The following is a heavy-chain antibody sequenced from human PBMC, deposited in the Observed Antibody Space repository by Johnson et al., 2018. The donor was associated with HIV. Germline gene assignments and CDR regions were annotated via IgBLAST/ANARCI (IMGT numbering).Heavy chain of an antibody. CDR3: AREGPAAYIWAFDI. J-gene: IGHJ3*02. D-gene: IGHD2-2*01. CDR1: GFTFRNYA. Sequence: VTLVESGGGVVQPGGSLRLSCAASGFTFRNYAMSWVRQAPGKGLEWVSGIGASGITTSYADSVTGRVTISRDNARNSLYLQMNSRRAADPAVYYCAREGPAAYIWAFDIWGQGTMVTVSS. CDR2: IGASGITT. V-gene: IGHV3-48*04.